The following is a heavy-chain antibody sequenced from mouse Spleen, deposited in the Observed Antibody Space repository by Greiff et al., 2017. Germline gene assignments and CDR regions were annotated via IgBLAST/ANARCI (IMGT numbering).Heavy chain of an antibody. CDR2: ISSGGSYT. J-gene: IGHJ4*01. V-gene: IGHV5-6*01. CDR3: ARRGYGSKGYAMDY. D-gene: IGHD1-1*01. CDR1: GFTFSSYG. Sequence: VQLVESGGDLVKPGGSLKLSCAASGFTFSSYGMSWVRQTPDKRLEWVATISSGGSYTYYPDSVKGRFTISRDNAKNTLYLQMSSLKSEDTAMYYCARRGYGSKGYAMDYWGQGTSVTVSS.